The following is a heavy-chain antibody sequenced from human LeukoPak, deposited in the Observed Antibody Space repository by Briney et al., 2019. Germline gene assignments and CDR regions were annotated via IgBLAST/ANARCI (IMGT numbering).Heavy chain of an antibody. V-gene: IGHV3-15*01. CDR3: TTVGLFGWEYYFDY. Sequence: GGSLRLSCAASGFTFSNAWMSWVRQAPGKGLEWVGRIKSKTTGGTTGETTDYAAPVKGRFTISRDDSKSTLSLQMNSLKTEGTAIYYCTTVGLFGWEYYFDYWGQGTLVTVSS. D-gene: IGHD1-26*01. J-gene: IGHJ4*02. CDR1: GFTFSNAW. CDR2: IKSKTTGGTTGETT.